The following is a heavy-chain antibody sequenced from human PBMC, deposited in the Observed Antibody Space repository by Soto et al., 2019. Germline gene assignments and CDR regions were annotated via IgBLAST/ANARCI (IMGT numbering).Heavy chain of an antibody. Sequence: ASVKVSCKVSGYTLTELSMHWVRQAPGKGLEWMGGFDPEDGETIYAQKFQGRVTMTEDTSTDTAYMELSSLRSEDTAVYYCARTLEDIVVVPAAGYYGMDVWGQGTTVTVSS. CDR1: GYTLTELS. V-gene: IGHV1-24*01. CDR3: ARTLEDIVVVPAAGYYGMDV. D-gene: IGHD2-2*01. J-gene: IGHJ6*02. CDR2: FDPEDGET.